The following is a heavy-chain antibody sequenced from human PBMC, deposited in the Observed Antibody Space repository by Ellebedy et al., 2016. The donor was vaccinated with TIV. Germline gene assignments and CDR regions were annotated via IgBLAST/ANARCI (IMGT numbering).Heavy chain of an antibody. D-gene: IGHD1-20*01. J-gene: IGHJ4*02. V-gene: IGHV3-11*06. Sequence: GESLKISCAASGFTFSDHYMAWVRQTPGKGLEWISFISTHSTHIDYRDSVKVRFTISGDNAKNSLSLEMNSLRGEDSAVYYCATFRFNWNYFDSWGQGTRVTVSS. CDR3: ATFRFNWNYFDS. CDR2: ISTHSTHI. CDR1: GFTFSDHY.